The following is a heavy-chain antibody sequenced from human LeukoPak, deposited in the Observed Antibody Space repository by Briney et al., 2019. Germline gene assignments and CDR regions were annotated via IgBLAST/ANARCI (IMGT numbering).Heavy chain of an antibody. CDR1: GGTFSSYA. J-gene: IGHJ6*03. CDR3: ARGTYGPTRGLMDV. V-gene: IGHV1-69*05. CDR2: IIPIFGTA. D-gene: IGHD3-16*01. Sequence: AASVKVSCKASGGTFSSYAISWVRQAPGQGLEWMGGIIPIFGTANYAQKFQGRVTITTDESTSTAYMELSSLRSEDTAVYYCARGTYGPTRGLMDVWGKGTTVTVSS.